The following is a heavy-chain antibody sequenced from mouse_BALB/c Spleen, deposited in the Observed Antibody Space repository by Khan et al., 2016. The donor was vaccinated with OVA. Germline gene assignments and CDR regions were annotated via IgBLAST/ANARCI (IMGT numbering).Heavy chain of an antibody. CDR2: INPHIGET. Sequence: VQLKQSGPELVKPGASVKISCKASGYSFTGYFMNWVMQSYGKSLEWIGRINPHIGETFYNQKFKDKATLTVDESSSTAHMELRDQAAENSAVYCYAKIYRSDFDYWGQGTTLTVSA. D-gene: IGHD1-1*01. CDR3: AKIYRSDFDY. J-gene: IGHJ2*01. CDR1: GYSFTGYF. V-gene: IGHV1-20*02.